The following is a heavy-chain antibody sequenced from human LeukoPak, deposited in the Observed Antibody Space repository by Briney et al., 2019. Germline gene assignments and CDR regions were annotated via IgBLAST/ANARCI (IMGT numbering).Heavy chain of an antibody. CDR3: TCNYYGSGSYYRRGHY. D-gene: IGHD3-10*01. CDR1: GFTFSSYA. V-gene: IGHV3-23*01. J-gene: IGHJ4*02. CDR2: ISGSGGST. Sequence: GGSLRLSCAASGFTFSSYAMSWVRQAPGKGLEWVSTISGSGGSTYYADSVKGRFTISRDNSKNTLYLQMNSLRAEGTAVYYCTCNYYGSGSYYRRGHYWGQGTLVTVSS.